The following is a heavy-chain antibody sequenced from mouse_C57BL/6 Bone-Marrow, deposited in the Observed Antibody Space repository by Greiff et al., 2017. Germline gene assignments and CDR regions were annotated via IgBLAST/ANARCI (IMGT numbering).Heavy chain of an antibody. Sequence: VQLQQPGAELVKPGASVKLSCKASGYTFTSYWMHWVKQRPGRGLGWIGRIDPNSGGTKYNEKFKSKATLTVDKPSRTAYMQLSSLTSEDSAVYYCARWGWLLRPFFDYWGQGTTLTVSS. CDR2: IDPNSGGT. CDR1: GYTFTSYW. CDR3: ARWGWLLRPFFDY. J-gene: IGHJ2*01. V-gene: IGHV1-72*01. D-gene: IGHD2-3*01.